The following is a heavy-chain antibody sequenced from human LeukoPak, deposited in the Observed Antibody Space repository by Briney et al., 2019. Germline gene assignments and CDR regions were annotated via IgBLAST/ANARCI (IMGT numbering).Heavy chain of an antibody. Sequence: PGGSLRLSCAASGFTFSSYAMSWVRQAPGQGLEWVSAISGGGGTTYYADSVKGRFTISRDTSKNTLYLQMNSLRSEDTAVYYCARDFEELAARWAPFDYWGQGTLVTVSS. CDR2: ISGGGGTT. CDR3: ARDFEELAARWAPFDY. D-gene: IGHD6-6*01. CDR1: GFTFSSYA. V-gene: IGHV3-23*01. J-gene: IGHJ4*02.